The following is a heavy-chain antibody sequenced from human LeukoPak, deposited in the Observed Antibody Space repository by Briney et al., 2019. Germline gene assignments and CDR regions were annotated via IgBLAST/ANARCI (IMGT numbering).Heavy chain of an antibody. CDR1: GYTFTGYS. Sequence: ASVKDSSKDSGYTFTGYSMHWVRQAPGQGLEWMGWINRNSGVTNYAQKFEGRVTMTRDTSISTAYMELSSLRSDDTVVYYCARVGVEGASCYDFWGQGTLVTVSS. CDR3: ARVGVEGASCYDF. CDR2: INRNSGVT. V-gene: IGHV1-2*02. D-gene: IGHD2-2*01. J-gene: IGHJ4*02.